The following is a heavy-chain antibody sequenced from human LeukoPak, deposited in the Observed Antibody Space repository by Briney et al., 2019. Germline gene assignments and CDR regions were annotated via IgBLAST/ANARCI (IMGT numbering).Heavy chain of an antibody. CDR2: IYYSGST. V-gene: IGHV4-30-4*01. CDR1: GDSISSDDYY. Sequence: PAETVSLTCTVSGDSISSDDYYWSWIPQPPGKGGEWIGYIYYSGSTYYNPFLKSRVTISVDTSKNQFSLKLRSVTAADTAVYYCAREGYSGSGGYNWFVPWRQATLVTVSS. D-gene: IGHD5-12*01. CDR3: AREGYSGSGGYNWFVP. J-gene: IGHJ5*02.